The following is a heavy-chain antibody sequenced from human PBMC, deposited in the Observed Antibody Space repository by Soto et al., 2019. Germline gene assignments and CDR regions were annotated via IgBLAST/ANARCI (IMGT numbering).Heavy chain of an antibody. CDR2: ISAYNGNT. J-gene: IGHJ6*02. Sequence: ASVKVSCKASGGTFSSYGISWVRQAPGQGLEWMGWISAYNGNTNYAQKLQGRVTMTTDTSTSTAYMELRSLRSDDTAVYYCARDQPASSSWSSGYYYYYGMDVWGQGTTVTVSS. CDR3: ARDQPASSSWSSGYYYYYGMDV. V-gene: IGHV1-18*01. D-gene: IGHD6-13*01. CDR1: GGTFSSYG.